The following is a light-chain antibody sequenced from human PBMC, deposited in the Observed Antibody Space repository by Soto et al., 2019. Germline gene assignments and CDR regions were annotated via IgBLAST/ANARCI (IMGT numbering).Light chain of an antibody. V-gene: IGKV1D-12*01. Sequence: IQMTQTPSSVSASVGDRFTITCQASRDISTWVAWYQQKPGKAPKLLIYSASALKRGVPSRFSGSGSGTDFALTVSSLQPEDFATYYCQQADTFPWTFGQGSMVDIK. CDR2: SAS. CDR3: QQADTFPWT. CDR1: RDISTW. J-gene: IGKJ1*01.